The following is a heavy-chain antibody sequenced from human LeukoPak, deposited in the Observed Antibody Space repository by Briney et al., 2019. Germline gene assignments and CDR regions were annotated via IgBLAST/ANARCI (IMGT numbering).Heavy chain of an antibody. V-gene: IGHV3-23*01. J-gene: IGHJ4*02. CDR3: AKKETVVSPGNYFDY. CDR1: GFTFSSYD. CDR2: ISDSGGNT. Sequence: PGGSLRLSCAASGFTFSSYDVDWVRQAPGKGLEWVSAISDSGGNTYYADSVKGRFTISRDNAKNTLYLQMNSLRAEDTAVYYCAKKETVVSPGNYFDYWGQGTLVTVSS. D-gene: IGHD4-23*01.